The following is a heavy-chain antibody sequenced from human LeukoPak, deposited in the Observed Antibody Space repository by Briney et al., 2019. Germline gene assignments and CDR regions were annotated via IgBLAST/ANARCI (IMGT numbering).Heavy chain of an antibody. J-gene: IGHJ3*02. V-gene: IGHV4-39*07. D-gene: IGHD3-9*01. Sequence: SETLSLTCTVSGGSISSSSYYWGWIRQPPGKGLEWIGSIYYSGSTYYNPSLKSRVTISVDTSKNQFSLKLSSVTAADTAVYYCAKYYDILTVPPPLGAFDIWGQGTMVTVSS. CDR2: IYYSGST. CDR1: GGSISSSSYY. CDR3: AKYYDILTVPPPLGAFDI.